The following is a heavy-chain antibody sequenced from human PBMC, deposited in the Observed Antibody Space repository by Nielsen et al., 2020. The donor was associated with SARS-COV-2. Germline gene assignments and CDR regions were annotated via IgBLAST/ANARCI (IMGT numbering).Heavy chain of an antibody. CDR2: ISSSGSTI. D-gene: IGHD2-2*02. V-gene: IGHV3-48*03. CDR3: ARDYTGHYYYGMDV. Sequence: GESLKISCAASGFTFSSYEMNWVRQAPGKGLEWVSYISSSGSTIYYADSVKGRFTISRDNAKNSLYLQMNSLRAEDTAVYYCARDYTGHYYYGMDVWGQGTTVTVSS. CDR1: GFTFSSYE. J-gene: IGHJ6*02.